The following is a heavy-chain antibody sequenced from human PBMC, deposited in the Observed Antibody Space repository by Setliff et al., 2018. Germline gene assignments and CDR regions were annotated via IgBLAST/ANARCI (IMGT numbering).Heavy chain of an antibody. CDR1: GFTISNYW. J-gene: IGHJ4*02. Sequence: PGGSLRLSCVASGFTISNYWMAWVRQAPGKGLEWVADIRQDGTNKYYVDSVKGRFTISRDNAKNSLYLQMNSLRAEDTALYYCAGGRGWRFDDWGQGTLVTVSS. D-gene: IGHD6-19*01. CDR3: AGGRGWRFDD. CDR2: IRQDGTNK. V-gene: IGHV3-7*03.